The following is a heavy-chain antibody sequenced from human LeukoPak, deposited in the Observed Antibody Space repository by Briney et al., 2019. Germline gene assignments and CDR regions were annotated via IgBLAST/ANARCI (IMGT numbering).Heavy chain of an antibody. Sequence: GGSLRLSCTASKFTFSSFWMSWVRQAPGKGLEWVANINQDGSEKNYVDSVKGRFTISRDNAKNSLYLQMNTLRSEDTAVYYCAREATEVPPGYWGQGPLVTVSS. J-gene: IGHJ4*02. V-gene: IGHV3-7*01. CDR2: INQDGSEK. CDR1: KFTFSSFW. CDR3: AREATEVPPGY. D-gene: IGHD1-1*01.